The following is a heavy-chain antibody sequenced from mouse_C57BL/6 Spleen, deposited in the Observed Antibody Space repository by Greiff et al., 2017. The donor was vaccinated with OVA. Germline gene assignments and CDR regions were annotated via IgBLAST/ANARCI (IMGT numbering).Heavy chain of an antibody. CDR1: GFTFSSYG. V-gene: IGHV5-6*01. CDR3: ARHPSMVTAFDY. D-gene: IGHD2-2*01. Sequence: EVMLVESGGDLVKPGGSLKLSCAASGFTFSSYGMSWVRQTPDKRLEWVATISSGGSYTYYPDSVKGRFTISRDNAKNTLYLQMSSLKSEDTAMYYCARHPSMVTAFDYWGQGTTLTVSS. CDR2: ISSGGSYT. J-gene: IGHJ2*01.